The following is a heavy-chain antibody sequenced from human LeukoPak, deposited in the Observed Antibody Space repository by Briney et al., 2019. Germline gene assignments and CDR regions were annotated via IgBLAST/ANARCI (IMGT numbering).Heavy chain of an antibody. Sequence: PGGSLRLSCAASGFTFSDHYMDWVRQAPGKGLEWVGRTRNKANSYTTEYAASVKGRFTISRDDSKNSLYLQMNSLKTEDTAVYYCAREPYYYDSSGYYYGIDYWGQGTLVTVSS. CDR1: GFTFSDHY. D-gene: IGHD3-22*01. CDR2: TRNKANSYTT. J-gene: IGHJ4*02. CDR3: AREPYYYDSSGYYYGIDY. V-gene: IGHV3-72*01.